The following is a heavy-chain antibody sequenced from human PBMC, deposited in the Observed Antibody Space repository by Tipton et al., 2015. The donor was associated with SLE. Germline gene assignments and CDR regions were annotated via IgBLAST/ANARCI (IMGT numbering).Heavy chain of an antibody. J-gene: IGHJ2*01. CDR3: ARTSGFLWYFDL. CDR2: MNPNSGHT. Sequence: QVQLVQSGAEVKKPGASVKVSCKASGYTFTSYGISWVRQATGQGLEWMGWMNPNSGHTGYAQKFQGRVTITRNTPISTAYMELSSLRSEDTAVYYCARTSGFLWYFDLWGRGTLVTVSS. D-gene: IGHD2/OR15-2a*01. V-gene: IGHV1-8*03. CDR1: GYTFTSYG.